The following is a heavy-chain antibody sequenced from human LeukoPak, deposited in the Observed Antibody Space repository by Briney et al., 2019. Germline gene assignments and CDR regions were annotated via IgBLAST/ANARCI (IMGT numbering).Heavy chain of an antibody. D-gene: IGHD3-10*01. Sequence: GASVKVSCKASGYTFTGYYMHWVRQAPGQGLEWMGWINPNSGGTNYAQKFQGRVTMTRDTSISTAYMELSRLRSDDTAVYYCARVFLRGSGSYYCWGQGTLVTVSS. J-gene: IGHJ4*02. CDR1: GYTFTGYY. V-gene: IGHV1-2*02. CDR2: INPNSGGT. CDR3: ARVFLRGSGSYYC.